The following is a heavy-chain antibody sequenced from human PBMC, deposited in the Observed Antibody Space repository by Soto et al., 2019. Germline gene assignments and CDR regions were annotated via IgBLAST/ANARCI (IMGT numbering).Heavy chain of an antibody. CDR1: GYTFASCA. CDR3: ARDRRFLEWLLFAP. Sequence: GVSVKACCKASGYTFASCARHSVRQAPGQRLEWMGWINAGNGNTKYSQKFQGRVTITRDTSASTAYMELSSLRSEDTAVYYCARDRRFLEWLLFAPWRQGTMVTVSS. V-gene: IGHV1-3*01. D-gene: IGHD3-3*01. CDR2: INAGNGNT. J-gene: IGHJ3*01.